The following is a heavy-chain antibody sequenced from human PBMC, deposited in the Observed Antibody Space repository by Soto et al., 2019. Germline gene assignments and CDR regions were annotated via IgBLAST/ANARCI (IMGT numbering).Heavy chain of an antibody. CDR1: GFTFSFHA. CDR2: ISYDAASE. Sequence: QVQLVESGGGVVQPGKSLRLSCAASGFTFSFHAMHWVRQAPGRGLEWVADISYDAASEHYADSVKGRFSISRDNSNNTVSLHMNSLGPGDTAVYYCARDSRRLQLGVIDFWGQGTLVTVSS. V-gene: IGHV3-30-3*01. J-gene: IGHJ4*02. D-gene: IGHD5-18*01. CDR3: ARDSRRLQLGVIDF.